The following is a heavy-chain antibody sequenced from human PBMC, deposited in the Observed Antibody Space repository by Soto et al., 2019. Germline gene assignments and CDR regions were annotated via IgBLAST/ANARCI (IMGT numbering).Heavy chain of an antibody. Sequence: EVQLLESGGGLVQPGGSLRLSCAASGFTFSSYAMSWVRQAPGKGLEWVSAISGSGGSTYYADSVKGRFTISRDNSKNTLYLKMNTLNAEDTAVYYCAKESLGAAGTNDYWGQGTLVTVSS. J-gene: IGHJ4*02. V-gene: IGHV3-23*01. D-gene: IGHD6-13*01. CDR3: AKESLGAAGTNDY. CDR1: GFTFSSYA. CDR2: ISGSGGST.